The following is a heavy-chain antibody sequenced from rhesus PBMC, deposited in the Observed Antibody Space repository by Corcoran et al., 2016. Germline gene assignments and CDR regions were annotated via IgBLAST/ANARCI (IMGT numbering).Heavy chain of an antibody. Sequence: QVKLQQWGEGLVKPSETLSLTCAVYGGSISGYYWSWIRPPPGTGLEWIGNIDGNSASTNYNPSLKNRVTISKDTSKNQFSLKLSSVTAADTAVYYCATTGTGTIYYGLDSWGQGVVVTISS. CDR2: IDGNSAST. CDR1: GGSISGYY. J-gene: IGHJ6*01. CDR3: ATTGTGTIYYGLDS. V-gene: IGHV4-73*01. D-gene: IGHD1-26*01.